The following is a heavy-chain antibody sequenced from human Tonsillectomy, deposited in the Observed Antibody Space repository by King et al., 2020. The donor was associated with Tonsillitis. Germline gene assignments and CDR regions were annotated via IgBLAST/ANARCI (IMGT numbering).Heavy chain of an antibody. CDR2: IYHSGSV. CDR3: ARLAIFGVPAPPYYYYYMDV. D-gene: IGHD3-3*01. Sequence: QLQLQESGPGLVKPSETLSLTCTVSGGSISSYYWSWIRQPPGKGLEWIGNIYHSGSVNYNPSLKSRVTISVDTSKNQFSLKLSSVTAADTAVYYCARLAIFGVPAPPYYYYYMDVWGKGTTVTVSS. CDR1: GGSISSYY. J-gene: IGHJ6*03. V-gene: IGHV4-59*08.